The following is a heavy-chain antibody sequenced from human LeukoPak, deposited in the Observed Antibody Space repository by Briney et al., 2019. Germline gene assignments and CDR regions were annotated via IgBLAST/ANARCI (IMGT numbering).Heavy chain of an antibody. J-gene: IGHJ4*02. CDR3: ARGSDVPRAQKPYYFDY. Sequence: DSVEGRFTISRDNSKNTLYLQMGSLRAEDMAVYYCARGSDVPRAQKPYYFDYWGQETLVTVSS. D-gene: IGHD6-6*01. V-gene: IGHV3-64*02.